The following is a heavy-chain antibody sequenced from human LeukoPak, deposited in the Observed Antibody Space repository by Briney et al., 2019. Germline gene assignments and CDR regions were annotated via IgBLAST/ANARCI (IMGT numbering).Heavy chain of an antibody. CDR1: GYMVSEYY. Sequence: ASVTVSCKTSGYMVSEYYMRWVRQAPGQGLEWMGRLRGDTGDTDSPQKFKGRVTMTRDTATNTAYMQLSRLTYDDTAMYFCARVRDNACDYWGQGTLVTVSS. J-gene: IGHJ4*02. V-gene: IGHV1-2*02. CDR2: LRGDTGDT. CDR3: ARVRDNACDY. D-gene: IGHD2-2*01.